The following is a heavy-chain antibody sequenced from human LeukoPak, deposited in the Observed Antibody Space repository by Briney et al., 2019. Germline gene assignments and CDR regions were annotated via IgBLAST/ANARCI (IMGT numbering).Heavy chain of an antibody. CDR1: GFTFSSYA. CDR3: SRGGYGDYNNWFDP. D-gene: IGHD4-17*01. Sequence: GGSLRLSCAASGFTFSSYAMSWVRQAPGKGLEWVADIWYNGSNKYYAESVKGRFTISRDNSKNTLYLQMNSLRVEDTAVYYCSRGGYGDYNNWFDPWGQGTLVIVSS. V-gene: IGHV3-33*08. J-gene: IGHJ5*02. CDR2: IWYNGSNK.